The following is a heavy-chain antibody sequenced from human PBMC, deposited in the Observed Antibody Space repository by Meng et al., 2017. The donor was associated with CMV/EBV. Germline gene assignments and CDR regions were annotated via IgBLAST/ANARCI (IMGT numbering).Heavy chain of an antibody. CDR1: GYTFTSYG. CDR3: ARVEMATSIRDHYGMDV. V-gene: IGHV1-18*01. CDR2: ISAYNGNT. Sequence: ASVKVSCKASGYTFTSYGISWVRQAPGQGLEWMGWISAYNGNTNYAQKLQGRVTMTTDTSTSTAYMELRSLRSDDTAVYYCARVEMATSIRDHYGMDVWGQGTTVTVSS. D-gene: IGHD5-24*01. J-gene: IGHJ6*02.